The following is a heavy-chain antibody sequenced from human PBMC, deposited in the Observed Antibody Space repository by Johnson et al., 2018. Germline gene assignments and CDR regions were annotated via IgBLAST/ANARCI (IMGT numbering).Heavy chain of an antibody. CDR1: GFTFSDHY. D-gene: IGHD4-17*01. Sequence: EVQLVESGGGLVQPGGSLRLSCAASGFTFSDHYMDWVRQAPGKGLEWVGRSRNKADSYTTEYAASVKGRFTISRDDSNDLLYLQMNSLRAEDTAVYYCATTVTTPNYYFVMDVWGQGTTVTVSS. CDR2: SRNKADSYTT. J-gene: IGHJ6*02. V-gene: IGHV3-72*01. CDR3: ATTVTTPNYYFVMDV.